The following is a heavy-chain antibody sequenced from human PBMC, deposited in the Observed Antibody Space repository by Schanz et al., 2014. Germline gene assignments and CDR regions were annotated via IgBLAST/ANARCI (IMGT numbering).Heavy chain of an antibody. V-gene: IGHV3-23*01. CDR1: GFTFSSYA. D-gene: IGHD3-3*01. J-gene: IGHJ6*01. CDR3: AKDQRQDYTIFGVATGFRAGQRRQRVPDDV. CDR2: ISGSGGST. Sequence: SCAASGFTFSSYAMTWVRQAPGTGLEWVSAISGSGGSTYYADSVKGRFTISRDNSKNTLERQMNRLRAEDKAVDQRAKDQRQDYTIFGVATGFRAGQRRQRVPDDV.